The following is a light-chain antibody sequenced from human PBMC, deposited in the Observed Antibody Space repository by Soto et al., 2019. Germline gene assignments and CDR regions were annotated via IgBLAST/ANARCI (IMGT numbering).Light chain of an antibody. V-gene: IGKV4-1*01. CDR1: QSVLYSSDNKNY. Sequence: DIVMTQSPDSLAVSLGERATINCKSSQSVLYSSDNKNYLAWYQQKPGQPPKLLVYWASTRESGVPDRFSGSGSGTDFTLTISSLQAEDVAVYYVQQYYSILQTFGQGTNVEIK. CDR2: WAS. CDR3: QQYYSILQT. J-gene: IGKJ1*01.